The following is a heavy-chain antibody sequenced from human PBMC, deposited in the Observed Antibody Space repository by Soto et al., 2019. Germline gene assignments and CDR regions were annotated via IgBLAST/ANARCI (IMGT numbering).Heavy chain of an antibody. CDR3: ARDPYYYGSGSYYILYYYYGMDV. Sequence: ASVKVSCKASGYTFTSYYVHWLRQAPGQGLEWMGIINPSGGSTSYAQKFQGRVTMTRDTSTSTVYMELSSLRSEDTAVYSCARDPYYYGSGSYYILYYYYGMDVWGQGTTVTVSS. CDR2: INPSGGST. J-gene: IGHJ6*02. CDR1: GYTFTSYY. D-gene: IGHD3-10*01. V-gene: IGHV1-46*01.